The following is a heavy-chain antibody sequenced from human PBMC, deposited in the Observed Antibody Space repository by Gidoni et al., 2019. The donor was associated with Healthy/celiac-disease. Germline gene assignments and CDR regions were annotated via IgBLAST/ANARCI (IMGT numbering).Heavy chain of an antibody. J-gene: IGHJ6*02. CDR2: IYYSGST. Sequence: QVQLQESGPGLVKPSETLSLPCTVSGGSISSYYWSWIRQPPGKGLEWIGYIYYSGSTNYNPSLKSRVTISVDTSKNQFSLKLSSVTAADTAVYYCARDRPFYYGMDVWGQGTTVTVSS. CDR1: GGSISSYY. V-gene: IGHV4-59*01. CDR3: ARDRPFYYGMDV. D-gene: IGHD6-6*01.